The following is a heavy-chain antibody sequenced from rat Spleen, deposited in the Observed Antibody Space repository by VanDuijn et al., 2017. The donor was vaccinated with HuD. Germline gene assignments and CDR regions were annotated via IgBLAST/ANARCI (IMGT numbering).Heavy chain of an antibody. CDR2: ISYDGLVP. V-gene: IGHV5-29*01. J-gene: IGHJ4*01. Sequence: EVQLVESDGGLVQPGRSLKLSCAASGFTFSDHYMAWVRQAPTKGLEWVASISYDGLVPYYRDSVKGRCTISRDNSESTLYLQMDSLRSEDTATYYCARPGITSYVMDAWGQGASVTVSS. D-gene: IGHD1-4*01. CDR1: GFTFSDHY. CDR3: ARPGITSYVMDA.